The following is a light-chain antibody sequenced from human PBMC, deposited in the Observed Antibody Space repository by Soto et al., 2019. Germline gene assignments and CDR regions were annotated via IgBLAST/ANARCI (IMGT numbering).Light chain of an antibody. V-gene: IGKV1-39*01. J-gene: IGKJ2*01. Sequence: DIQMTQSPSSLSASVGDRVTITCRASQSITTYLTWYRQKPGKAPKLLIYAASSLQSGVPSRFSGSGSGTDFSLTVDSLQPEDTATYYCQQYDHPPYTFGQGTKVDIK. CDR2: AAS. CDR3: QQYDHPPYT. CDR1: QSITTY.